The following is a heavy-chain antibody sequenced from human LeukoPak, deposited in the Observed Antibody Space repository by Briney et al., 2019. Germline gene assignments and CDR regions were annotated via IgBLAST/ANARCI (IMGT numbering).Heavy chain of an antibody. V-gene: IGHV1-2*02. D-gene: IGHD5-12*01. CDR2: INPNSGGT. CDR1: GYTFTGYF. Sequence: GASVKVSCKASGYTFTGYFIHWVRQAPGEGLEWMGWINPNSGGTNYAQNFQGRVTMTRDTSISTAYMELSRLRSDDTAVYYCARTVANYYYYYMDVWGKGTTVTVSS. CDR3: ARTVANYYYYYMDV. J-gene: IGHJ6*03.